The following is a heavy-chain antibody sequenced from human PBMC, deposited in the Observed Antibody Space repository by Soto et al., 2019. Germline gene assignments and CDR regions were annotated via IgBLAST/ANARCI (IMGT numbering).Heavy chain of an antibody. Sequence: KTSETLSLTCGVYNGSFSDYFWNWIRQPPGKGLEWIGEIKEGGFATYNPSLKRRVTMSVGTANNQFSLKVTSVTAADTAVYYCARGKSSGPLYYFDTWGQGTLVTVSS. J-gene: IGHJ4*02. D-gene: IGHD6-19*01. V-gene: IGHV4-34*01. CDR2: IKEGGFA. CDR3: ARGKSSGPLYYFDT. CDR1: NGSFSDYF.